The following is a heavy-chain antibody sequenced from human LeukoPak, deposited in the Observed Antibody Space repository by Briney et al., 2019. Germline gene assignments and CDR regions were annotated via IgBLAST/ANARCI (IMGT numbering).Heavy chain of an antibody. Sequence: PGGSLRLSCAASGFTFSSYGMHWARQAPGKGLEWVAVIWYDGSNKYYADSAKGRFTISRDNSKNTLYLQMNSLRAEDTAVYYCAKDKQQLVGSHYFDYSGQGTLVTVSS. CDR3: AKDKQQLVGSHYFDY. J-gene: IGHJ4*02. CDR1: GFTFSSYG. CDR2: IWYDGSNK. D-gene: IGHD6-13*01. V-gene: IGHV3-33*06.